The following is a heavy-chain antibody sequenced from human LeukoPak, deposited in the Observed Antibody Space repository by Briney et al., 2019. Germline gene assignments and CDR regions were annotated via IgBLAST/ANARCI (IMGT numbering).Heavy chain of an antibody. CDR3: AKDRAVAAWEYYFDY. CDR1: GFTFSSYA. Sequence: GGSLRLSCAASGFTFSSYAMSWVRQAPGKGLEWVSAISGSGGSTYYADSVKGRFTISRDNSKNTLYLQMNSLRAEDTAVCYCAKDRAVAAWEYYFDYWGQGTLVTVSS. CDR2: ISGSGGST. J-gene: IGHJ4*02. D-gene: IGHD2-15*01. V-gene: IGHV3-23*01.